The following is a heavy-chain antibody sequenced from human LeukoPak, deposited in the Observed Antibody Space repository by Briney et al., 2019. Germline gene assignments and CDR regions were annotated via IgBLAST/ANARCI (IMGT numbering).Heavy chain of an antibody. CDR2: IKQDGSEK. J-gene: IGHJ3*02. Sequence: GGSLRLSCVAYGFTFSGYWMTWVRQPPGKGLEWVAIIKQDGSEKYYVNSVKGRFTISRDNAKNSLYLQLNILRAEDTAVYYCARDLEIWGQGTMVTVSS. CDR3: ARDLEI. V-gene: IGHV3-7*01. CDR1: GFTFSGYW.